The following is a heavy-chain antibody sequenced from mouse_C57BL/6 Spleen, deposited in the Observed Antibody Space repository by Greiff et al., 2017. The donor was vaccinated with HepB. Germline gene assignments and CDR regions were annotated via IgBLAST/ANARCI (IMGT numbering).Heavy chain of an antibody. V-gene: IGHV1-4*01. CDR1: GYTFTSYT. CDR3: ARRGDPYFDY. CDR2: INPSSGYT. J-gene: IGHJ2*01. Sequence: QVQLKQSGAELARPGASVKMSCKASGYTFTSYTMHWVKQRPGQGLEWIGYINPSSGYTKYNQKFEDKATLTADKSSSTAYMQLSSLTSEDSAVYYCARRGDPYFDYWGQGTTLTVSS.